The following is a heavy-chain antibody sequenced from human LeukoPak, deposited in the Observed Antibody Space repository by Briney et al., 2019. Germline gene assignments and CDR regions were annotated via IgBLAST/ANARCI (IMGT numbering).Heavy chain of an antibody. J-gene: IGHJ4*02. CDR1: GYTFTSYA. V-gene: IGHV1-2*02. D-gene: IGHD1-26*01. Sequence: ASVKVSCKASGYTFTSYAMNWVRQAPGQGLEWMGWINPNSGGTNYAQKFQGRVTMTRDTSISTAYMELSRLRSDDTAVYYCAREASGSYYDYWGQGTLVTVSS. CDR2: INPNSGGT. CDR3: AREASGSYYDY.